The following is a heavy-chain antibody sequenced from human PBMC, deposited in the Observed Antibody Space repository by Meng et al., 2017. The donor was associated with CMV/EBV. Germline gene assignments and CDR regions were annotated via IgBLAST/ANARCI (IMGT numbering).Heavy chain of an antibody. CDR1: GFTFSDYY. CDR3: ARDRAAAGSYYYYYGMDV. Sequence: GGSLRLSCAASGFTFSDYYMSWIRQAPGKRLEWVSYISSSGSTIYYADSVKGRFTISRDNAKNSLYLQMNSLRAEDTAVYYCARDRAAAGSYYYYYGMDVWGQGTTVTVS. J-gene: IGHJ6*02. V-gene: IGHV3-11*01. CDR2: ISSSGSTI. D-gene: IGHD6-13*01.